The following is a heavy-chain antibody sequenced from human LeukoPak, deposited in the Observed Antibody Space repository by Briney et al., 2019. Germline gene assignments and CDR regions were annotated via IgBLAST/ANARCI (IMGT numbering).Heavy chain of an antibody. CDR1: GGPFSGYY. Sequence: PSETLSLTCAVYGGPFSGYYWGWIRQPPGKGLEWIANIYHTGSAHYNPSLKSRVTISVDTSTNQFSLKLSSVTAADTAVYYCARYCTSTTCILRGFDYWGQGTLVTVSS. J-gene: IGHJ4*02. V-gene: IGHV4-34*01. CDR3: ARYCTSTTCILRGFDY. CDR2: IYHTGSA. D-gene: IGHD2-2*01.